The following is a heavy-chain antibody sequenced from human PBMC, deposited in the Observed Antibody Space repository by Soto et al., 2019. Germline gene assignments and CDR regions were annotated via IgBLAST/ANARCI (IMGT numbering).Heavy chain of an antibody. CDR2: ARNKANSYTT. Sequence: GGSLRLSCAASGFTFSDHHMDWVRQAPGKGLEWVGRARNKANSYTTAYAASVKGRFTISRDDSKNSLSLQMNSLKTEDTAVYFCARAIAVGSTSLDYWGLGTRVTVSS. V-gene: IGHV3-72*01. CDR1: GFTFSDHH. J-gene: IGHJ4*02. D-gene: IGHD6-19*01. CDR3: ARAIAVGSTSLDY.